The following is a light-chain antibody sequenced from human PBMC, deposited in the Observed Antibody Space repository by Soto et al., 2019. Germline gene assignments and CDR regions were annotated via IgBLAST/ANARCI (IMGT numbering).Light chain of an antibody. Sequence: EIVLTQSPATLSLSPGERATLSCRASQSVSSYLAWNQQKPGQAPRLLIYDASNRGTGIPARFSGSGAGTDFTLPISSLEPDDFALYYCQQRSNWPPSTFGQGTKVQIK. CDR3: QQRSNWPPST. V-gene: IGKV3-11*01. CDR2: DAS. J-gene: IGKJ1*01. CDR1: QSVSSY.